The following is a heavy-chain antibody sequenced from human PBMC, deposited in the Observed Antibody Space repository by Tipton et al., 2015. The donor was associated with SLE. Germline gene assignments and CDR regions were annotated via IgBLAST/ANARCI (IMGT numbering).Heavy chain of an antibody. CDR2: IMPMTGTA. CDR1: GYTFTSYG. Sequence: QLVQSGAEVKKPGASVKVSCKASGYTFTSYGISWVRQAPGQGLEWMGGIMPMTGTANYAQKFQGRVTITADESTSTAYMELSSLRSEDTAVYYCARGVISGTPYYFSHYMDVWGKGTTVTVSS. J-gene: IGHJ6*03. V-gene: IGHV1-69*13. CDR3: ARGVISGTPYYFSHYMDV. D-gene: IGHD1-20*01.